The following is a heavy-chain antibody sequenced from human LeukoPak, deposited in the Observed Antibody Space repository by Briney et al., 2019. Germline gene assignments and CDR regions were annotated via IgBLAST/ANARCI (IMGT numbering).Heavy chain of an antibody. V-gene: IGHV4-59*01. D-gene: IGHD3-3*01. CDR1: GGSISSYY. J-gene: IGHJ3*02. Sequence: PSETLSLTCTVSGGSISSYYWSWIRQPPGKGLEWIGYIYYSGSTNYNPSLKSRVTISVDTSKNQFSLKLSSVTAADTAVYYCARDGLSYDFWSGYYTSHGAFDIWGQGTMVTVSS. CDR3: ARDGLSYDFWSGYYTSHGAFDI. CDR2: IYYSGST.